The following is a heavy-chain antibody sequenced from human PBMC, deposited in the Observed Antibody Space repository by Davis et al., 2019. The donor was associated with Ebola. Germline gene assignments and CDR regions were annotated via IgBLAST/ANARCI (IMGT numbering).Heavy chain of an antibody. D-gene: IGHD2-2*01. CDR1: GYTFTSYG. CDR3: ARVEYCSSTSCFLYYYYGMDV. Sequence: ASVTVSCKASGYTFTSYGISWVRQAPGQGLEWMGWISAYNGNTNYAQKLQGRVTMTTDTSTSTAYMELRSLRSDDTAVYYCARVEYCSSTSCFLYYYYGMDVWGQGTTVTVSS. V-gene: IGHV1-18*01. CDR2: ISAYNGNT. J-gene: IGHJ6*02.